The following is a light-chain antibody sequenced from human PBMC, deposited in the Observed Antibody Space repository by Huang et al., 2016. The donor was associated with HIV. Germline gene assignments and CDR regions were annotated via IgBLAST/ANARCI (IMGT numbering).Light chain of an antibody. Sequence: IVLTQSTGTLSLSPGDRDTIPCRASQSVYHNFLAWYQQTPGQPPRVLIYAASRMATGIPGRFGGSGSGTDFTLTISRLEPEDFAVYYCQQYSMSPLSFGGGTKVEIK. CDR3: QQYSMSPLS. J-gene: IGKJ4*01. CDR1: QSVYHNF. V-gene: IGKV3-20*01. CDR2: AAS.